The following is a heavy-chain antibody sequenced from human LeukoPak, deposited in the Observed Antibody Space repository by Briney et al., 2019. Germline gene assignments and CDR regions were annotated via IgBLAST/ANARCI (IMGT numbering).Heavy chain of an antibody. J-gene: IGHJ4*02. CDR1: GGSISSYY. CDR2: IYYSGST. V-gene: IGHV4-59*01. D-gene: IGHD3-9*01. Sequence: SETLSLTCTVSGGSISSYYWSWIRQPPGKGLEWIGYIYYSGSTNYNPSLKSRVTISVDTSKNQFSLKLSSVTAADTAVYYCARAREFVSGDFDWLFVFDYWGQGTLVTVSS. CDR3: ARAREFVSGDFDWLFVFDY.